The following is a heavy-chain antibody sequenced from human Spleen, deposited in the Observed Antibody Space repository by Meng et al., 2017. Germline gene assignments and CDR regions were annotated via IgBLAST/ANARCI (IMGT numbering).Heavy chain of an antibody. CDR3: ARDEDISAAGKLFGDY. CDR1: GYTFPYYW. CDR2: INPKSGDT. J-gene: IGHJ4*02. V-gene: IGHV1-2*06. D-gene: IGHD6-13*01. Sequence: QGPLWQSGAGLNNPASAVNVSRMASGYTFPYYWLHWVRRAPGQGLEWMGRINPKSGDTHYAQRFQGRVTMTGDTSISTAYMELSGLRSDDTAMYYCARDEDISAAGKLFGDYWGQGTLVTVSS.